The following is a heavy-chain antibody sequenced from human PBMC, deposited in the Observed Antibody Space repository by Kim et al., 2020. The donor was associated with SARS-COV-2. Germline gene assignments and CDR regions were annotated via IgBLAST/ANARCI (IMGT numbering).Heavy chain of an antibody. V-gene: IGHV4-4*09. CDR3: AGTARGANFDY. J-gene: IGHJ4*02. D-gene: IGHD1-26*01. Sequence: NYNPPLRSRVTISVDTSTNQFSRQLSSVTAADTAVYYCAGTARGANFDYWGRGALVTVSS.